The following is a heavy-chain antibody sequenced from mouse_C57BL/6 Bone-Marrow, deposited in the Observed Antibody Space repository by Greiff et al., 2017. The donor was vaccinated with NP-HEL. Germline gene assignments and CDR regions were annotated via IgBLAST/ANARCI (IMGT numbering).Heavy chain of an antibody. CDR2: ILPGSGNT. J-gene: IGHJ2*01. Sequence: QVQLQQSGAELMKPGASVKLSCKATGYTFTGNWIEWVKQRPGHGLEWIGEILPGSGNTYYNERFKGKATFTADTSSNTAYMQLSSLTTEDSAIYYCSGDYYGSSYFDYWGRGTTLTVSS. V-gene: IGHV1-9*01. CDR3: SGDYYGSSYFDY. CDR1: GYTFTGNW. D-gene: IGHD1-1*01.